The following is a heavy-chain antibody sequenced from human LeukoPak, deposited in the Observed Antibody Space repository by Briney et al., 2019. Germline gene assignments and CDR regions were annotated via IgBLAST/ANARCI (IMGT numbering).Heavy chain of an antibody. CDR1: GFTFSNYG. D-gene: IGHD3-10*01. CDR2: IWYVGSNK. V-gene: IGHV3-33*01. Sequence: GRSLRLSCAASGFTFSNYGMHWVRQAPGKGLEWVAVIWYVGSNKYYTDSVKGRFTISRDNSKNTLYLQVNSLRAEDTAVYYCARDFQNYYGSGSYYNDIDYWGGGTLVSVFS. CDR3: ARDFQNYYGSGSYYNDIDY. J-gene: IGHJ4*02.